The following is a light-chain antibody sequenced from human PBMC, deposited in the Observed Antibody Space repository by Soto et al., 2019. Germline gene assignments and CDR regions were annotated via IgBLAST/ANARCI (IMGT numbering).Light chain of an antibody. CDR1: SSNIGSNP. CDR2: NNN. Sequence: QSVLTQPPSASGTPGQRVTISCSGSSSNIGSNPVNWYQQLPGTAPKLLIYNNNQWPSGVPDRFSGSKSGTSASLAISGLQSEDEADYYCAAWDDSLNAGMFGGGTQLTVL. CDR3: AAWDDSLNAGM. V-gene: IGLV1-44*01. J-gene: IGLJ3*02.